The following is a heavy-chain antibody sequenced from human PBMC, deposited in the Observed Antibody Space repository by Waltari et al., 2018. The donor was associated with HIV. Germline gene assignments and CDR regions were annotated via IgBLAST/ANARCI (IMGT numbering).Heavy chain of an antibody. CDR1: GFTFRSYA. Sequence: QVQLVESGGGVVQRGRSLRLSCAASGFTFRSYAMHWVRQAPGKGLEWLAVISYDGSNKYYADSVKGRFTISRDNSKNTLYLQMNSLRAEDTAIYYCARGDITLTSSSLDQWGQGSLVTVSS. CDR3: ARGDITLTSSSLDQ. J-gene: IGHJ4*02. V-gene: IGHV3-30*01. CDR2: ISYDGSNK. D-gene: IGHD3-16*01.